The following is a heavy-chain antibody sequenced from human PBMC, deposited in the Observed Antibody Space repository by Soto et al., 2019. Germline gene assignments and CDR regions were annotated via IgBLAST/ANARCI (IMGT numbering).Heavy chain of an antibody. V-gene: IGHV4-59*08. Sequence: PSETLSLTCTVSGGSISSYYWSWIRQPPGKGLEWIGYIYYSGSTNYNPSLKSRVTISVDTSKNQFSLKLSSVTAADTAVYYCATVPTYNWNDAGYFDYWGQATLVTVSS. CDR1: GGSISSYY. J-gene: IGHJ4*02. D-gene: IGHD1-20*01. CDR2: IYYSGST. CDR3: ATVPTYNWNDAGYFDY.